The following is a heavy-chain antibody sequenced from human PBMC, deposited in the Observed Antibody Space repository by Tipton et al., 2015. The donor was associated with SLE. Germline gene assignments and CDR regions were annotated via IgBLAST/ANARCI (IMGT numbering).Heavy chain of an antibody. CDR1: GFTFSSYA. D-gene: IGHD5-12*01. Sequence: SLRLSCAASGFTFSSYAMGWVRQAPGKGLEWVANIKQDGSGKNYVDSVKGRFTISRDNAKSSLYLQMNSLRAEDTAVYYCARDGGYSGYDLLDYWGQGTLVTVSS. CDR3: ARDGGYSGYDLLDY. J-gene: IGHJ4*02. CDR2: IKQDGSGK. V-gene: IGHV3-7*01.